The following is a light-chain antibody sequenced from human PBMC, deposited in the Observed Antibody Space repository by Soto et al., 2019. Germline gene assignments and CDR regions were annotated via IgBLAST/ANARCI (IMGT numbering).Light chain of an antibody. CDR1: QSVGTY. J-gene: IGKJ2*01. CDR2: DAS. Sequence: ENVLTQSPGTLSLSPGERATLSCRASQSVGTYLAWYQQKPGQAPRLLIFDASKRATGIPARFSGSGSGTDFTLTISRLEPEDFAVYYCQQYGSSYTFGQGTKVDIK. CDR3: QQYGSSYT. V-gene: IGKV3-20*01.